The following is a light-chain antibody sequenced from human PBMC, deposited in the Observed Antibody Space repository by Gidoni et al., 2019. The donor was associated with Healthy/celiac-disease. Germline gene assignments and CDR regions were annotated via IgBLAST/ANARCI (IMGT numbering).Light chain of an antibody. CDR3: AAWDDSLNAVV. J-gene: IGLJ2*01. Sequence: QSVLPQPPSASGTPGQRVTISCSGSSSNIGSDTVNWSQQLPGTAPKLLIYSNNQRPSGVPDRFSGSKSGTSASLAISGLQSEDEADYYCAAWDDSLNAVVFGGGTKLTVL. CDR1: SSNIGSDT. CDR2: SNN. V-gene: IGLV1-44*01.